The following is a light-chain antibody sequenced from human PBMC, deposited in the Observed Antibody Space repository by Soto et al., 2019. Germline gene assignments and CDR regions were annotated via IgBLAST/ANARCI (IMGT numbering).Light chain of an antibody. CDR3: SSYTSSSYVV. V-gene: IGLV2-11*01. CDR2: DVS. Sequence: QSALTQPRSVSGSPGQSVTISCTGTRSDVGSYNSVSWYQQHPGKAPKLIIYDVSQRPSGVPDRFSGSKSGNTASLTISGLQAEDEADYYCSSYTSSSYVVFGGGTKLTVL. CDR1: RSDVGSYNS. J-gene: IGLJ2*01.